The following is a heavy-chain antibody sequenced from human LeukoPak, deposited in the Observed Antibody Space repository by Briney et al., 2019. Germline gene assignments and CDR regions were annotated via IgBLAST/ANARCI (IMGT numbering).Heavy chain of an antibody. J-gene: IGHJ4*02. Sequence: GGSLRLSCAASGFTFSSYWMSWVRQAPGKGLEWVANIKQDGSEKYYVDSVKGRFTISRDNAKNSLYLQMNSLRAEDTAVYYCARLSRYYGSGSIDYWGQGTLVTVSS. V-gene: IGHV3-7*01. CDR3: ARLSRYYGSGSIDY. CDR2: IKQDGSEK. D-gene: IGHD3-10*01. CDR1: GFTFSSYW.